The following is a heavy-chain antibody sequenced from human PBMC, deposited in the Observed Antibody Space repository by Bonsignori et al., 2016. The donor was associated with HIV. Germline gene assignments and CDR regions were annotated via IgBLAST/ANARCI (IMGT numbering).Heavy chain of an antibody. CDR3: AREVWLGPYYYYYMDV. V-gene: IGHV3-7*01. CDR2: IKQDGSEK. Sequence: GGSLRLSCAASGFTFSSYWMSWVRQAPGKGLEWVANIKQDGSEKYYVDSVKGRFTISRDNAKNSLYLQMNSLRAEDTAVYYCAREVWLGPYYYYYMDVWGKGTTVTVSS. J-gene: IGHJ6*03. CDR1: GFTFSSYW. D-gene: IGHD5-18*01.